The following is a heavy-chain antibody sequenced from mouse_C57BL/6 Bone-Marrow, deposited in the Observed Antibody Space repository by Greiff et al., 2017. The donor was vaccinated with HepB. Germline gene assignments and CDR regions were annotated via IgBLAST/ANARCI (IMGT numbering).Heavy chain of an antibody. J-gene: IGHJ4*01. D-gene: IGHD1-1*01. CDR2: IYPSDSET. Sequence: QVQLQQPGAELVRPGSSVKLSCKASGYTFTSYWMDWVKQRPGQGLEWIGNIYPSDSETHYNQKFKDKATLTVDKSSSTAYMQLSSLTSEDSAVYYCARKEYYYGSMDYWGQGTSVTVSS. CDR3: ARKEYYYGSMDY. V-gene: IGHV1-61*01. CDR1: GYTFTSYW.